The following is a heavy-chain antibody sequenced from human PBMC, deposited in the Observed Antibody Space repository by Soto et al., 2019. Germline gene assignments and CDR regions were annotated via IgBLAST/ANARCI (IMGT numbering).Heavy chain of an antibody. CDR2: IYHSGST. J-gene: IGHJ5*02. CDR1: GGSISSSNW. CDR3: ASTLSSGRANWFDP. D-gene: IGHD6-19*01. V-gene: IGHV4-4*02. Sequence: SETLSLTCAVSGGSISSSNWWSWVRQPPGKGLEWIGEIYHSGSTNYNPSLKSRVTISVDKSKNQFSLKLSSVTAADTAVYYCASTLSSGRANWFDPWGQGTLVTVSS.